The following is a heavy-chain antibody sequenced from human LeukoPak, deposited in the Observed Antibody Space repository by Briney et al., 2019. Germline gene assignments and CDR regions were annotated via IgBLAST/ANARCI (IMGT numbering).Heavy chain of an antibody. CDR3: ARVAGWHWFDP. CDR2: IRPSGDNT. CDR1: GLTFSSYD. V-gene: IGHV3-23*01. Sequence: GGSLRLSCVASGLTFSSYDMTWVRQAPGRGLEGVSSIRPSGDNTYYGDSVKGRFTISRDNSKDTVYLQMNNMRVDDTAVYYCARVAGWHWFDPWGQGTLVTVSS. J-gene: IGHJ5*02. D-gene: IGHD6-19*01.